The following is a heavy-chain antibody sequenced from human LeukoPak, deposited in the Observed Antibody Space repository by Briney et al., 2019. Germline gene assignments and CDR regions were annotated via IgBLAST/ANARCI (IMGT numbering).Heavy chain of an antibody. V-gene: IGHV4-59*01. CDR3: ARDLRALV. D-gene: IGHD5-18*01. J-gene: IGHJ4*02. Sequence: SETLSLTCTVSGASISGYYWSWIRQPPGKGLEWIGYIYHTGSTNYNPSLKSRVTLSLDTSRKQFSLKLSSVTAADTAVYYCARDLRALVWGQGTLVTVSS. CDR2: IYHTGST. CDR1: GASISGYY.